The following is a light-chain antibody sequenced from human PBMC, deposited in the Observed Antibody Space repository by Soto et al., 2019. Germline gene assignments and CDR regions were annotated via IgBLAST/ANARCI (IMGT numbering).Light chain of an antibody. J-gene: IGKJ5*01. CDR1: QSVSSY. V-gene: IGKV3-11*01. CDR2: DAS. Sequence: EIVLTQSPATLSLSPGERATLSCRASQSVSSYLAWYQQKAGQAPRLLIYDASNRATGIPARFSSSGSGTDFTLTISSLEPDDFAVYYCQQRSNWPITFGPGTRLEIK. CDR3: QQRSNWPIT.